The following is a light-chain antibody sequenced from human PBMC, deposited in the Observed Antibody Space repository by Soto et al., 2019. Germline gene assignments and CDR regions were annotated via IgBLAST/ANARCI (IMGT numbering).Light chain of an antibody. CDR3: HQYGESPT. Sequence: EIVLTQSPGTLSLSPGERATLSCKASQSVVSDYLAWYQQKPGQAPRLLIYGASTRATGIPDRFSGSGSGTDFTLTISRLEPEDFAVYYCHQYGESPTFGQGTKV. CDR2: GAS. CDR1: QSVVSDY. V-gene: IGKV3-20*01. J-gene: IGKJ1*01.